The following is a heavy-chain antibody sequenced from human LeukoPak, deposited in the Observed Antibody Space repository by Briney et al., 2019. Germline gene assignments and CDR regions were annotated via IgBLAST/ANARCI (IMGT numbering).Heavy chain of an antibody. J-gene: IGHJ4*02. CDR3: ATMGTPGTTFPNYYFDY. D-gene: IGHD1-1*01. CDR2: ISGSGGST. Sequence: GGSLRLSCAASGFTFSTFGIHWVRQAPGKGLEWVSAISGSGGSTYYADSVKGRLTISRDNSKNTLYLQMNSLRAEDTAVYYCATMGTPGTTFPNYYFDYWGQGTLVTVSS. CDR1: GFTFSTFG. V-gene: IGHV3-23*01.